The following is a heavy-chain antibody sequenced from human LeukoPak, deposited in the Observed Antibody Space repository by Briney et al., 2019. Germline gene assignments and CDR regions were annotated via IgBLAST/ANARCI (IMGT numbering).Heavy chain of an antibody. J-gene: IGHJ5*02. Sequence: GESLRLSCAASGFTFNDYAMHWVRQAPGQGLEWVSVISWNSGSIGYADSVKGRFTISRDNAKNTLYLQMNSLIAEDTAVYYCARHYPLYSSGWYTGNNWFDPWGQGTLVTVSS. V-gene: IGHV3-9*01. D-gene: IGHD6-19*01. CDR1: GFTFNDYA. CDR3: ARHYPLYSSGWYTGNNWFDP. CDR2: ISWNSGSI.